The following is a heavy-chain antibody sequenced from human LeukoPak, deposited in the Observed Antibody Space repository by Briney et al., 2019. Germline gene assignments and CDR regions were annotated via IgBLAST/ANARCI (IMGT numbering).Heavy chain of an antibody. CDR1: GASINSNY. CDR2: IYYSGST. V-gene: IGHV4-39*01. J-gene: IGHJ4*02. CDR3: AKSGGYGLIDY. Sequence: SETLSLTRTVSGASINSNYWGCVRQPPRKGLEWIGNIYYSGSTYYNASLQSRVTISIDTSKNQFSLRLSSVTAADAAMYFCAKSGGYGLIDYWGRGTLVTLFS. D-gene: IGHD1-26*01.